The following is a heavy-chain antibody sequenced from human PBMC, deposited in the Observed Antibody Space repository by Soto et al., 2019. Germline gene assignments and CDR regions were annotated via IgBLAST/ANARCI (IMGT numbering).Heavy chain of an antibody. CDR2: ISYDGSNK. CDR3: ARDFAPKRGYSSGWYWLGY. D-gene: IGHD6-19*01. V-gene: IGHV3-30-3*01. J-gene: IGHJ4*02. Sequence: GGSLRLSCAASGFTFSSYAMHWVRQAPGKGLEWVAVISYDGSNKYYADSVKGRFTISRDNSKNTLYLQMNSLRAEDTAVYYCARDFAPKRGYSSGWYWLGYWGQGTLVTVSS. CDR1: GFTFSSYA.